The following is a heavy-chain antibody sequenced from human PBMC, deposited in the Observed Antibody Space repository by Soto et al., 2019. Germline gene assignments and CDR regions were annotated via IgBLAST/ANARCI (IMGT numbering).Heavy chain of an antibody. CDR2: INPSGGSI. J-gene: IGHJ4*02. V-gene: IGHV1-46*01. Sequence: ASVKVSCKASGYTFTSYYMHWVRQAPGQGLKWMGIINPSGGSISYAQKFKGRVIMTRDTSTSTVYMELSSLISEDTAVYYCARIGYCSSTSCSQDDYWGQGTLVTVSS. D-gene: IGHD2-2*01. CDR3: ARIGYCSSTSCSQDDY. CDR1: GYTFTSYY.